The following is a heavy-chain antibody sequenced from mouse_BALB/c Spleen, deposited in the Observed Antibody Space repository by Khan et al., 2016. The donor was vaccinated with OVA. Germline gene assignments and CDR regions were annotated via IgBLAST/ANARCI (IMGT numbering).Heavy chain of an antibody. CDR2: IYPSDSYT. D-gene: IGHD1-1*02. V-gene: IGHV1-69*02. J-gene: IGHJ3*01. CDR1: GYTFTNYW. CDR3: SREVGTMAY. Sequence: QVQLQQPGAELVRPGTSVKLSCKASGYTFTNYWINWVRQRPGQGLEWIGNIYPSDSYTNYNQNFKDKATLTVDKSSHTAYMQLSSPTSEYAAGYYCSREVGTMAYWGHGTLVTVSA.